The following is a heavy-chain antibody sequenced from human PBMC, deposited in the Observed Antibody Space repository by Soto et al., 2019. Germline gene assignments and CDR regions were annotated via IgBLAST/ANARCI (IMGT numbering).Heavy chain of an antibody. CDR3: VRGDKGGFDL. CDR2: IHSDGSTT. V-gene: IGHV3-74*01. CDR1: GFTFNYYW. D-gene: IGHD2-21*02. J-gene: IGHJ3*01. Sequence: GSLRLSCAASGFTFNYYWMHWVRQAPGQGLVWVSHIHSDGSTTTYADSVKGRFTISRDNAKNTLYLQMNSLRAEDTAVYYCVRGDKGGFDLWGQGTTVTVSS.